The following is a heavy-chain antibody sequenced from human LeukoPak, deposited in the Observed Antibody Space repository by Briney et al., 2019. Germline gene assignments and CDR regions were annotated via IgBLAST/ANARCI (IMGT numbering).Heavy chain of an antibody. Sequence: PGGSLRLSCAASGFTFSDCSMNWVRQAPGKGLEWVSSISTSGTYTYYGDSVKGRFTISRDNAKNSLYLQMYSLRAEDTAVYYCARAGGYCSGGSCYLQHWGQGTLVTVSS. V-gene: IGHV3-21*04. J-gene: IGHJ1*01. CDR1: GFTFSDCS. CDR2: ISTSGTYT. D-gene: IGHD2-15*01. CDR3: ARAGGYCSGGSCYLQH.